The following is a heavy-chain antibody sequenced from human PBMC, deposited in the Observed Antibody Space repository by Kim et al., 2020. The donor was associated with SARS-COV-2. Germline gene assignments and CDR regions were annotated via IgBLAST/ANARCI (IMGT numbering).Heavy chain of an antibody. CDR3: ATRAVVRGVITYFDF. J-gene: IGHJ4*01. CDR1: GGSIITTSYS. Sequence: SETLSLTCTVSGGSIITTSYSWGWIRQPPGKGLEWIGNIYSSGSTYYSPSLRSRVTLSVDTSKNQFSLRLSSVTAADTALYYCATRAVVRGVITYFDFWG. CDR2: IYSSGST. D-gene: IGHD3-10*01. V-gene: IGHV4-39*01.